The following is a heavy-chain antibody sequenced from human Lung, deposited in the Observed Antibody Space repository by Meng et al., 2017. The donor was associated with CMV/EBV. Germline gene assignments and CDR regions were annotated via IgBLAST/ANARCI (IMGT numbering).Heavy chain of an antibody. CDR3: ASGGRYFDWLSLVPDAFDI. D-gene: IGHD3-9*01. J-gene: IGHJ3*02. CDR2: IYYSGST. CDR1: GGSVSIGSHY. V-gene: IGHV4-61*01. Sequence: SXTLSLXCTVSGGSVSIGSHYWSWILQPPGKGLGWIGYIYYSGSTNYNPSLKCRVTIPVDTSKNQFSPKLSSVTAADTAVYYCASGGRYFDWLSLVPDAFDIXGQGXMVTVSS.